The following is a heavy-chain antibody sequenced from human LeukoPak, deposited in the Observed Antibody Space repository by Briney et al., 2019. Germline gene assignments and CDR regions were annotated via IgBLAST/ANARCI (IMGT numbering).Heavy chain of an antibody. CDR3: AKGLKTAVGPYMGYHYYMDV. J-gene: IGHJ6*03. CDR2: IHYSGST. D-gene: IGHD5-18*01. V-gene: IGHV4-59*12. CDR1: GSMYNYY. Sequence: SETLSLTCTVSGSMYNYYWSWIRQPPGKGLEWIGYIHYSGSTNYNPSLQSRVTMSLDTSKNQVSLKLSSVTAADTALYYCAKGLKTAVGPYMGYHYYMDVWGKGTTVTVSS.